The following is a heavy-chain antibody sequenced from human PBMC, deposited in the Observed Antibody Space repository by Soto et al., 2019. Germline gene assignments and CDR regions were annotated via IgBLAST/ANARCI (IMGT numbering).Heavy chain of an antibody. CDR2: IVVGSGNT. CDR1: RYTFTSYS. D-gene: IGHD1-1*01. J-gene: IGHJ4*02. V-gene: IGHV1-58*01. Sequence: ASVKLSCKASRYTFTSYSLQWVRQARGQRREWIGWIVVGSGNTNSAQKFQERVTFTRDMSTSTVYMELSSLKFEDTAVYYCAADDMTTFIWGQGTLVTVSS. CDR3: AADDMTTFI.